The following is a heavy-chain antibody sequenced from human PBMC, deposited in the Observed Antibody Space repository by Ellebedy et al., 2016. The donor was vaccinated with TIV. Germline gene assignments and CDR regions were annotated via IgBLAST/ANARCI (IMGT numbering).Heavy chain of an antibody. CDR2: IYSAGIT. CDR1: GFNVSGHS. V-gene: IGHV3-53*05. D-gene: IGHD2-21*02. Sequence: PGGSLRLSCAVSGFNVSGHSMTWVRQAPGRGLEWVSLIYSAGITYYADSVKGRFTSSRDSSKTTVYLQMHSLRTEDTAVYYCARSGARAVTPDYWGQGTLVTVSS. J-gene: IGHJ4*02. CDR3: ARSGARAVTPDY.